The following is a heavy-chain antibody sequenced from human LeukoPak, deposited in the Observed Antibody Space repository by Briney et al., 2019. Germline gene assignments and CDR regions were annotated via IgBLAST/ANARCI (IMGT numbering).Heavy chain of an antibody. D-gene: IGHD3/OR15-3a*01. V-gene: IGHV1-46*01. J-gene: IGHJ6*04. CDR1: GYTFTSYY. CDR2: INPSGGST. Sequence: ASVTVSCKASGYTFTSYYMHWVRQPPGQGLEWMGMINPSGGSTTYAQKFQGRVTMTRDTSTSIVYMELSSLGSEDAAVYYCVSWTNYYYGMDVWGKGTTVTVSS. CDR3: VSWTNYYYGMDV.